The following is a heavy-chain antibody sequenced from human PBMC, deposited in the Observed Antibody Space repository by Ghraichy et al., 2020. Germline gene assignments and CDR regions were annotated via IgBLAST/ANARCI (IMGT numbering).Heavy chain of an antibody. J-gene: IGHJ4*02. D-gene: IGHD1-26*01. V-gene: IGHV3-48*02. CDR2: ISSTGNTI. CDR1: GFTFSNYN. Sequence: GGSLRLSCAASGFTFSNYNMNWVRQAPGKGLEWVSYISSTGNTIYYADSVKGRFTISRDNAKNSLYLQMNSLRDEDTAVYYCARAGYKLSGSYAPFDYWGQGTLVTVSS. CDR3: ARAGYKLSGSYAPFDY.